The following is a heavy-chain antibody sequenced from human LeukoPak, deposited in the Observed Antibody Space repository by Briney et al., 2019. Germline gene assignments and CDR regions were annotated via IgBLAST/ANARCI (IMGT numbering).Heavy chain of an antibody. CDR3: ASEGHTGDTYYYYMDV. V-gene: IGHV4-34*01. CDR2: INHSGST. Sequence: SETLSLTCAGYGVSFYGYYWSWLPPPPGKGLEWIGEINHSGSTNYDPSLKSRVTISVDTSKNQFSLKLSSVTAADTAVYYCASEGHTGDTYYYYMDVWGKGTTVTISS. CDR1: GVSFYGYY. J-gene: IGHJ6*03. D-gene: IGHD2-21*02.